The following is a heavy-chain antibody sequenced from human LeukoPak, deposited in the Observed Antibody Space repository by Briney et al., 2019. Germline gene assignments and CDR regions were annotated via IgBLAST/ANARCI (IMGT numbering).Heavy chain of an antibody. Sequence: PGGSLRLSCAASGFTFSDYYMSWIRQAPGKGLEWVSYISRNSDYTNYADSVKGRFTISRGNAKNSLYLQMNSLRAEDTAVYYSARGRTGTPFDYWGQRTLPTVSS. V-gene: IGHV3-11*05. CDR3: ARGRTGTPFDY. D-gene: IGHD1-1*01. J-gene: IGHJ4*01. CDR1: GFTFSDYY. CDR2: ISRNSDYT.